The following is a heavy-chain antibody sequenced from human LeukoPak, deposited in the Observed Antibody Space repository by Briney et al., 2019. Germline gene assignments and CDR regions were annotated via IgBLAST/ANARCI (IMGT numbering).Heavy chain of an antibody. V-gene: IGHV3-30*02. CDR1: GFTFSSYG. Sequence: PGGSLRPSCAESGFTFSSYGMHGVRQAPGKGLEWVAFIRYDGSNKYYADSVKGRFTISRDNSKNTLYLQMNSLRAEDTAVYYCAKGGLLRSGWFDPWGQGTLGTVSS. CDR2: IRYDGSNK. D-gene: IGHD2-15*01. CDR3: AKGGLLRSGWFDP. J-gene: IGHJ5*02.